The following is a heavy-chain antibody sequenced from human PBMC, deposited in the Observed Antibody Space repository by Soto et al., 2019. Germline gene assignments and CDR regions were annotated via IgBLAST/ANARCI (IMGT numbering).Heavy chain of an antibody. D-gene: IGHD6-13*01. CDR2: IYYSGST. V-gene: IGHV4-31*03. CDR1: GGSISSGGYY. J-gene: IGHJ5*02. Sequence: QVQLQESGPGLVKPSQTLSLTCTVSGGSISSGGYYWSWIRQHPGKGLEWIGYIYYSGSTYYNPSLKSRVTISVDTYKNQFSLKLSAVTAADTAVYYCARDRAAAGNWFDPWGQGTLVTVSS. CDR3: ARDRAAAGNWFDP.